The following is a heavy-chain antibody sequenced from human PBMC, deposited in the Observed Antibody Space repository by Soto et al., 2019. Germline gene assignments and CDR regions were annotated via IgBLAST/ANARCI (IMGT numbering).Heavy chain of an antibody. CDR3: ARVTTGGLFDDAFDI. CDR1: GFTVSSNY. J-gene: IGHJ3*02. V-gene: IGHV3-53*01. D-gene: IGHD3-3*01. CDR2: IYSGGRT. Sequence: EVQLVESGGGLIQPGGSLRLSCAASGFTVSSNYMNWVRQAPGKGLEWVSVIYSGGRTSYADAVKGRFTISRDNSNNTLFLQMNSLRAEDTAVYYCARVTTGGLFDDAFDIWGHGTMVTVSS.